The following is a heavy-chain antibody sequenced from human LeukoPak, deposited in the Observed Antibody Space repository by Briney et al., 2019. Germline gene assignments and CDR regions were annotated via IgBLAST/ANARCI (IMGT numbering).Heavy chain of an antibody. CDR3: ARDLTMSFDAFDI. CDR1: GFTFRSYW. V-gene: IGHV3-7*01. CDR2: IKQDGSEK. Sequence: GGSLRLSCAASGFTFRSYWMSWVRHAPGKGLEWVANIKQDGSEKYYVDSVKGRFTISRDNVKNSLYLQMNSLRAEDTAVCYCARDLTMSFDAFDIWGQGTMVTVSS. J-gene: IGHJ3*02. D-gene: IGHD3-9*01.